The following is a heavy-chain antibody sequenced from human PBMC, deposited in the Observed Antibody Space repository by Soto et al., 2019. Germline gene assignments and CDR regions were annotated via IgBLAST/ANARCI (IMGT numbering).Heavy chain of an antibody. CDR3: AKDVTWINVCFDN. CDR2: IIASGGST. J-gene: IGHJ4*02. D-gene: IGHD5-12*01. Sequence: PGGSLRLSCAASGFTFRSYAMSWVRQAPGKGLEWVSGIIASGGSTYYADSVKGRFTISRDNSKNTLYLQMNSLRAEDTAVYYCAKDVTWINVCFDNWGQGTLVTVSS. V-gene: IGHV3-23*01. CDR1: GFTFRSYA.